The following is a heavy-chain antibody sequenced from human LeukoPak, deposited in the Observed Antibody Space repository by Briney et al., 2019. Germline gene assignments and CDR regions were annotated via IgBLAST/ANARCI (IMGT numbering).Heavy chain of an antibody. CDR3: ARVQPSGYANYFDY. J-gene: IGHJ4*02. Sequence: PSETLSLTCTVSGGSISSSSYYWGWIRQPPGKGLEWIGSIYYSGSTYYNPSLKSRVTISVDTSKNQFSLKLSSVTAADTAMYYCARVQPSGYANYFDYWGQGTLVTVSS. CDR1: GGSISSSSYY. CDR2: IYYSGST. V-gene: IGHV4-39*07. D-gene: IGHD3-22*01.